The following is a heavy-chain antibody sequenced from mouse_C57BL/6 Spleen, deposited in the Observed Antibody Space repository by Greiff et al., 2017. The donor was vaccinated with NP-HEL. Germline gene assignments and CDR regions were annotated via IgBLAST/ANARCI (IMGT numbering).Heavy chain of an antibody. Sequence: EVMLVESGGGLVQSGRSLRLSCATSGFTFSDFYMEWVRQAPGKGLEWIAASRNKANDYTTEYSASVKGRFIVSRDTSQSILYLQMNALRAEDTAIYYCARDAPYGRGYFDVWGTGTTVTVSS. J-gene: IGHJ1*03. V-gene: IGHV7-1*01. CDR2: SRNKANDYTT. D-gene: IGHD2-10*02. CDR1: GFTFSDFY. CDR3: ARDAPYGRGYFDV.